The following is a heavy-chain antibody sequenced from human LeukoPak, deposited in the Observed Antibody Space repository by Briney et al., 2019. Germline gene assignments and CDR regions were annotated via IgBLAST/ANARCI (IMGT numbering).Heavy chain of an antibody. Sequence: GGSLRLSCTASGFTFGDYAMSWVRQAPGKGLEWVGFITSKAYGGTTEYAASVKGRFTISRDDSKRIAYLQMNSLKTEDTAVYYCSRLEYCSGDSCSYDYWGQGSLVTVSS. CDR2: ITSKAYGGTT. V-gene: IGHV3-49*04. D-gene: IGHD2-15*01. CDR3: SRLEYCSGDSCSYDY. CDR1: GFTFGDYA. J-gene: IGHJ4*02.